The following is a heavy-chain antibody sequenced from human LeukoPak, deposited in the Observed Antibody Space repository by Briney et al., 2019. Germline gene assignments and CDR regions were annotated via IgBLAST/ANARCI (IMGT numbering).Heavy chain of an antibody. V-gene: IGHV4-39*07. CDR3: ARDRWNPGVVPAAKYDAFDI. D-gene: IGHD2-2*01. Sequence: SETLSLTCTVSGGSISSSSYYWGWIRQPPGKGLEWIGSIYYSGSTYYNPSLKSRVTISVDTSKNQFSLKLSSVTAADTAVYYCARDRWNPGVVPAAKYDAFDIWGQGTMVTVSS. J-gene: IGHJ3*02. CDR2: IYYSGST. CDR1: GGSISSSSYY.